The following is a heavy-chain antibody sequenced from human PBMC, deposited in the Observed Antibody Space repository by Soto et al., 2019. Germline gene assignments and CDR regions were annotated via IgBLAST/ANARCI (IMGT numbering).Heavy chain of an antibody. V-gene: IGHV3-30*03. Sequence: GGSLRLSCAASGFTFSSYGMHWVRQAPGKGLEWVAVISYDGSNIIYYADSVKGRFTISRDNAKNSLYLQMNSLRAEDTAVYYCVREAYDYYSSSAYALFDYWGQGTLVTVSS. D-gene: IGHD3-22*01. J-gene: IGHJ4*02. CDR1: GFTFSSYG. CDR2: ISYDGSNII. CDR3: VREAYDYYSSSAYALFDY.